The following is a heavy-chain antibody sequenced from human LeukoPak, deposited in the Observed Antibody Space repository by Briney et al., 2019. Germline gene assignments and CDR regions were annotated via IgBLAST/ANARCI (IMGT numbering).Heavy chain of an antibody. V-gene: IGHV1-18*01. Sequence: GASVKVSCKASGYTFTSYDINWVRQAPGQGLEWMGWISAYNGNTNYAQKLQGRVTMTTDTSTSTAYMELRSLRSDDTAVYYCAREGYDSSGYYAGYYDWGQGTLVTVSS. CDR2: ISAYNGNT. CDR3: AREGYDSSGYYAGYYD. J-gene: IGHJ4*02. CDR1: GYTFTSYD. D-gene: IGHD3-22*01.